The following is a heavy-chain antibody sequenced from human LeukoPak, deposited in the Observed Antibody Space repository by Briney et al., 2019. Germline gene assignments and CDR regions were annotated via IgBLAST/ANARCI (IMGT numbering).Heavy chain of an antibody. V-gene: IGHV1-46*01. CDR2: INPSGGST. J-gene: IGHJ4*02. Sequence: ASVKVSCKASGYTFTSYGISWVRQAPGQGLEWMGIINPSGGSTSYAQKFQGRVTMTRDMSTSTVYMELSGLRSEDTAVYYCARDMGITMVRGVPGYWGQGTLVTVSS. CDR3: ARDMGITMVRGVPGY. D-gene: IGHD3-10*01. CDR1: GYTFTSYG.